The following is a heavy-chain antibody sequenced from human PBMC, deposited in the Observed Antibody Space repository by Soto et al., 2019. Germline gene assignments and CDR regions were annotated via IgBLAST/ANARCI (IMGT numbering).Heavy chain of an antibody. V-gene: IGHV4-34*01. CDR2: INHSGST. CDR1: GGSFSGYY. Sequence: QVQLQQWGAGLLKPSETLSLTCAVYGGSFSGYYWSWIRQPPGKGLEWIGEINHSGSTNYNPSLKRRVTISVDTSKNQFSLQLSSVTAADTAVYYCASPGTSKGWFDPWGQGTLVTVSS. J-gene: IGHJ5*02. CDR3: ASPGTSKGWFDP.